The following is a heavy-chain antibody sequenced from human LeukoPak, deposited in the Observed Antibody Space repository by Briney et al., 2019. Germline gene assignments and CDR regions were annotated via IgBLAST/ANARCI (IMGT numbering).Heavy chain of an antibody. Sequence: PGGSLRLSCAAPGFTFSNYAMSWVRQAPGRGPEWVSAISSSGDRTYYADSVKGRFTISRDNSKNTLYLQMNSLRAEDTAVYYCAELGITMIGGVWGKGTTVTISS. CDR1: GFTFSNYA. D-gene: IGHD3-10*02. J-gene: IGHJ6*04. V-gene: IGHV3-23*01. CDR3: AELGITMIGGV. CDR2: ISSSGDRT.